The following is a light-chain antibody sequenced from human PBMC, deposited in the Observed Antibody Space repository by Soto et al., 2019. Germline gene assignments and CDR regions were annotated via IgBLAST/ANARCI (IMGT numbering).Light chain of an antibody. V-gene: IGLV2-23*01. CDR3: CSYAGSSFYV. CDR2: EGS. CDR1: SSDVGSYNL. Sequence: QSALTQPASVSGSPGQSITISCTRTSSDVGSYNLVSWYQQHPGKAPKLMIYEGSKRPSGVSNRFSGSKSGNTASLTISGLQAEDEADYYCCSYAGSSFYVFGTGTKLTVL. J-gene: IGLJ1*01.